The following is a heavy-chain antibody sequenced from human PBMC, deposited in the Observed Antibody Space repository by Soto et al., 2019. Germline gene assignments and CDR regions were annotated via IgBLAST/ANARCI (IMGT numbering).Heavy chain of an antibody. Sequence: GKGLEWVSAISGSGGSTYYADSVKGRLTISRDNSKNTLYLHMNRLTAEDTAVSYCAKVGPYDFSRGYQHWFDPWGQGPLVTVSS. CDR3: AKVGPYDFSRGYQHWFDP. V-gene: IGHV3-23*01. D-gene: IGHD3-3*01. J-gene: IGHJ5*02. CDR2: ISGSGGST.